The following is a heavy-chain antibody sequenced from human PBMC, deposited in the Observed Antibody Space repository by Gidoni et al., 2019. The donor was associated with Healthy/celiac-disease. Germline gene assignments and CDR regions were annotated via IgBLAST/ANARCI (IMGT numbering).Heavy chain of an antibody. CDR2: IYYSGST. CDR1: GGSISSSSYY. D-gene: IGHD3-10*01. V-gene: IGHV4-39*01. Sequence: QLQLQESGPGLVKPSETLSLTCTVSGGSISSSSYYWGWIRQPPGKGLEWIGSIYYSGSTYYNPSLKSRVTISVDTSKNQFSLKLSSVTAADTAVYYCARQRRGSGKGPRGDFDYWGQGTLVTVSS. J-gene: IGHJ4*02. CDR3: ARQRRGSGKGPRGDFDY.